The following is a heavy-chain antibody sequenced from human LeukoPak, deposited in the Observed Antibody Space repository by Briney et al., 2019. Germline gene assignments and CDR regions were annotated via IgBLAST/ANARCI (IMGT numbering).Heavy chain of an antibody. CDR2: IYNDGST. Sequence: GGSLRLSCAASGLTVSSSYVSWVRQAPGKGLEWVSIIYNDGSTYYADSMKGRFTISRDNSKNTLYLQVNSLRAEDTAMYYCARNILFAFDIWGQGTMVIVSS. V-gene: IGHV3-53*01. J-gene: IGHJ3*02. CDR3: ARNILFAFDI. CDR1: GLTVSSSY.